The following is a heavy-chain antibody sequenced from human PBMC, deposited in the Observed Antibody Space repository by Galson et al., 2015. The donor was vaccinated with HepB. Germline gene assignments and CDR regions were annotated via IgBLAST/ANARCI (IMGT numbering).Heavy chain of an antibody. V-gene: IGHV3-21*01. D-gene: IGHD6-13*01. CDR1: GYTLTELS. CDR2: ITASNTYI. Sequence: SCKVSGYTLTELSMSWVRQAPGKGLEWVSSITASNTYIYNADSVRGRFTISRDNAKNSLYLQMNSLRAEDTAFYYCAREAAAANRRYFDYWGQGTLVSVSS. CDR3: AREAAAANRRYFDY. J-gene: IGHJ4*02.